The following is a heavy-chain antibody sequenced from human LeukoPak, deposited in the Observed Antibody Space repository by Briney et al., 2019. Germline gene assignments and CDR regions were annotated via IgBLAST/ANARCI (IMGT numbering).Heavy chain of an antibody. V-gene: IGHV3-23*01. Sequence: PGGSLRLSCAASGFTFSSYAMSWVRQAPGKGLEWVGAISGSGGSTYYADSVKGRFIISRDNSKNTLYLQMNGLTAEDTAVYYCAKWDRDSGGSCCRYWGQGTLVTVSS. D-gene: IGHD2-15*01. CDR1: GFTFSSYA. CDR2: ISGSGGST. J-gene: IGHJ4*02. CDR3: AKWDRDSGGSCCRY.